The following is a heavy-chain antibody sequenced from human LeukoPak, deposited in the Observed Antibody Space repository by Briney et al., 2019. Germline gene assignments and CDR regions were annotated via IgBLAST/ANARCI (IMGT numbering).Heavy chain of an antibody. CDR1: GDSVSSNTVT. D-gene: IGHD2-8*02. CDR3: VRVTGGVFDY. Sequence: SQTLSLTCAISGDSVSSNTVTWNWIRQSPSRGLEWLGRTYYRCKWSNDYALSVKSRIIINPDTSKNQFSLQLDSVTPEDTAVYYCVRVTGGVFDYWGPGTLVTVSS. J-gene: IGHJ4*02. V-gene: IGHV6-1*01. CDR2: TYYRCKWSN.